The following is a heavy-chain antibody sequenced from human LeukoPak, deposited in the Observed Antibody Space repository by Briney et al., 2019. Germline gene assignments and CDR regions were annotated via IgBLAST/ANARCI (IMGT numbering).Heavy chain of an antibody. J-gene: IGHJ4*02. CDR1: GGSITSSY. D-gene: IGHD3/OR15-3a*01. Sequence: SETLSLTCTVSGGSITSSYWSWIRQPPGKGLEWIGCIYYSGSTNYNPSLKSRVTMSVDTSKNQFSLKLTSVTAADTAVYYCAMYRGLTMFDYWGQGTLVTVSS. V-gene: IGHV4-59*08. CDR3: AMYRGLTMFDY. CDR2: IYYSGST.